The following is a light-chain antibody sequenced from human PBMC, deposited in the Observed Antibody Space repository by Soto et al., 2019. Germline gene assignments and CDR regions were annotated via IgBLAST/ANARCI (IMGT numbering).Light chain of an antibody. Sequence: DIPMTQSPSSLSASVGDRVTITCRASQGINNYVAWYQQKPGKPPKLLIYAASTLQSGVPSRFSGSGSGTDFTLTITRLQPEDVAAYSCQKYSSVPVFGPGTKVDIK. J-gene: IGKJ3*01. CDR3: QKYSSVPV. CDR2: AAS. CDR1: QGINNY. V-gene: IGKV1-27*01.